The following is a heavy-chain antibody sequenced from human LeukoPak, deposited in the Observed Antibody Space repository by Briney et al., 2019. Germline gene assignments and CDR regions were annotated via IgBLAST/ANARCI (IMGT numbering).Heavy chain of an antibody. CDR2: MNPNSGNT. D-gene: IGHD6-19*01. CDR1: GGTFSSYA. CDR3: ARMGAVAGYYYYYGMDV. V-gene: IGHV1-8*02. Sequence: ASVKVSCKASGGTFSSYAISWVRQAPGQGLEWMGWMNPNSGNTGYAQKFQGRVTMTRNTSISTAYMELSSLRSEDTAVYYCARMGAVAGYYYYYGMDVWGQGTTVTVSS. J-gene: IGHJ6*02.